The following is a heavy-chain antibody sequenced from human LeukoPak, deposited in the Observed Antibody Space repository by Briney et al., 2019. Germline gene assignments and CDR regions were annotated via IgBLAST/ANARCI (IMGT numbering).Heavy chain of an antibody. Sequence: ASVKVSCKVSGYTLTELSMHWVRQAPGKGLEWMGGFDPEDGETIYAQKFQGRVTMTEDTSTDTAYMELSSLRSEDTAVYYCATGAVAGTEPFDYWGREPWSPSPQ. CDR1: GYTLTELS. V-gene: IGHV1-24*01. CDR3: ATGAVAGTEPFDY. D-gene: IGHD6-19*01. J-gene: IGHJ4*02. CDR2: FDPEDGET.